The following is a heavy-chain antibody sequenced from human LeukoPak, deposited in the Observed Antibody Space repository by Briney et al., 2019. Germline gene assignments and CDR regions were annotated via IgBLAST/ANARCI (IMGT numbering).Heavy chain of an antibody. V-gene: IGHV3-30*18. Sequence: GGSLRLSCSASGFTFSNYGMHWVRQAPGKGLEGGAVISYDGKNKYYGDSVKGRFTISRDNAKNTLYLQMNNLRAEDTAVYYCAKDQEWTQLWLFDYWGQGTLVTVSS. CDR3: AKDQEWTQLWLFDY. CDR2: ISYDGKNK. J-gene: IGHJ4*02. D-gene: IGHD5-18*01. CDR1: GFTFSNYG.